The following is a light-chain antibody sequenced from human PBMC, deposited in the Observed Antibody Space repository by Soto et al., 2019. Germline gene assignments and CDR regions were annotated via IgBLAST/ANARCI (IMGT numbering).Light chain of an antibody. Sequence: QSVLTQPASVSGSPGQSITLSCTGTSSDVGGYNYVSWYQQYPGKAPKVMIYDVNNRPSGVSNRFSGSKSGNTASLTISGLQAEDEADYYCSSYTSSSTLVFGGGTKLTVL. CDR2: DVN. CDR1: SSDVGGYNY. J-gene: IGLJ2*01. V-gene: IGLV2-14*01. CDR3: SSYTSSSTLV.